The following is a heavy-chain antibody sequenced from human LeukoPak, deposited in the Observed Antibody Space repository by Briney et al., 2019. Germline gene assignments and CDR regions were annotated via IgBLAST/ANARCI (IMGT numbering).Heavy chain of an antibody. J-gene: IGHJ3*02. V-gene: IGHV3-30-3*01. D-gene: IGHD6-6*01. CDR2: ISYDGSNK. CDR1: GFTFSSYA. Sequence: GGSLRLSCAASGFTFSSYAMHWVRQAPGKGLEWVAVISYDGSNKYYADSVKGRFTISRDNSKNTLYLQMNSLRAEDTAVYYCAREGKLVRTTSYGRINAFDIWGQGTMVTVSS. CDR3: AREGKLVRTTSYGRINAFDI.